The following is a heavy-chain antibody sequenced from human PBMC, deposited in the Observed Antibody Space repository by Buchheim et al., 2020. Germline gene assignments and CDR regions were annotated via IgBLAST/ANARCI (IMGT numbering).Heavy chain of an antibody. V-gene: IGHV3-11*01. CDR3: ARDHYRGVIPAAIGIFDI. J-gene: IGHJ3*02. CDR1: GFIFSDYY. D-gene: IGHD2-2*01. Sequence: QVQLVESGGGLVKPGGSLRLSCAASGFIFSDYYMSWIRQAPGKGLEWVSYISSSGNTIYYADSVKGRFTISRDNAKNSLYLQMHSLRAEDTAVHYCARDHYRGVIPAAIGIFDIWGQGT. CDR2: ISSSGNTI.